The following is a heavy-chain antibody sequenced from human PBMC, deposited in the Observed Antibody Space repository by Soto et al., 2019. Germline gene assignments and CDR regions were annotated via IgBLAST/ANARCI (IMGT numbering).Heavy chain of an antibody. CDR2: IYYLVIV. CDR3: ARDRIGDYVFVILAPPIKLGNVMDV. D-gene: IGHD3-16*01. V-gene: IGHV4-30-4*08. J-gene: IGHJ6*02. Sequence: SETLSLTCTVSGCSISSCAICWVRIRQPQGKGLESAGNIYYLVIVYLDPSLKSRVCISVETSKNQFSLTLSSLTAADTAVYYCARDRIGDYVFVILAPPIKLGNVMDVWGQGTSVTVSS. CDR1: GCSISSCAIC.